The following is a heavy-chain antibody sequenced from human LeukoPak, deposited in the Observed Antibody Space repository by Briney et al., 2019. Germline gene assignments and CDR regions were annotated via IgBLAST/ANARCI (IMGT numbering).Heavy chain of an antibody. J-gene: IGHJ4*02. CDR1: GYHFTTHW. Sequence: GESLKISCKGSGYHFTTHWLGLVRQIPGKGLEWMAIIFPGDSNTLYSPSFQGQVTLSVDTSISTAYQQWGSLKASDTAMYYCARHTTVGGSLRFDYWGQGTMVSVSS. V-gene: IGHV5-51*01. D-gene: IGHD4-23*01. CDR3: ARHTTVGGSLRFDY. CDR2: IFPGDSNT.